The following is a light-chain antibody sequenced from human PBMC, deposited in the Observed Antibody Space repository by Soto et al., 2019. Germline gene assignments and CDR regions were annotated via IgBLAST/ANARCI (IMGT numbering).Light chain of an antibody. V-gene: IGKV1-5*01. J-gene: IGKJ1*01. CDR1: QSIKTW. CDR3: QQYESYSWT. CDR2: DAS. Sequence: DIQMTQYPSALSASVGDRVTITCRASQSIKTWLAWYQRKPGRAPNLLIYDASSLQSGVPSRFSGSGSGTEFTLTISSLQPDDSATYYCQQYESYSWTLGQGTKVDI.